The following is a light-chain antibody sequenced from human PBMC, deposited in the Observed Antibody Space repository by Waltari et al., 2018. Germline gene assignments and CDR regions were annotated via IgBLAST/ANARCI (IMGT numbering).Light chain of an antibody. CDR1: QSISRY. V-gene: IGKV3-20*01. J-gene: IGKJ1*01. CDR2: EAS. Sequence: EIVLTQSPGTLSLSPGERATLSCRASQSISRYLVWYQQKPGQAPRFLLYEASRRATGIPDRFSGSGSGTDFSLTISRLEPEDFAVYYCQNYERLPATFGQGTKVEIK. CDR3: QNYERLPAT.